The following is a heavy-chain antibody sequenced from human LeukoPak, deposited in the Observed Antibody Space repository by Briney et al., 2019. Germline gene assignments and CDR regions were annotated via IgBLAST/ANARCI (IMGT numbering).Heavy chain of an antibody. CDR1: GYTFTSYG. CDR3: ASETTGTNYYYGMDV. D-gene: IGHD4-17*01. Sequence: ASVKVSCKASGYTFTSYGISWVRQAPGQGLEWMGWISAYNGNTNYAQKLQGRVTMTTDTSTSTAYMELRSLRSDDTAVYYCASETTGTNYYYGMDVWSQGTTVTVSS. V-gene: IGHV1-18*01. CDR2: ISAYNGNT. J-gene: IGHJ6*02.